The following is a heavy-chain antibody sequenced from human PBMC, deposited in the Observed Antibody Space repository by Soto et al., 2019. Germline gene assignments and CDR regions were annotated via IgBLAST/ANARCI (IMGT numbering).Heavy chain of an antibody. CDR1: GFTFSSYA. J-gene: IGHJ4*02. CDR2: ISGSGGST. V-gene: IGHV3-23*01. D-gene: IGHD2-15*01. Sequence: GGSLRLSCAASGFTFSSYAMSWVRQAPGKGLEWVSAISGSGGSTYYADSVKGRFTISRDNSKNTLYLQMNSLRAEDTAVYYCASFKICSGGSCYSGFDYWGQGT. CDR3: ASFKICSGGSCYSGFDY.